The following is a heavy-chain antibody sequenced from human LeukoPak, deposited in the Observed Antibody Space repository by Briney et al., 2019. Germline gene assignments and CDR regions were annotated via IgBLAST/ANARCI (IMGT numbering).Heavy chain of an antibody. V-gene: IGHV4-31*02. J-gene: IGHJ3*02. D-gene: IGHD2-15*01. CDR3: ARAAWRGSSSRDGFDI. CDR2: IYYSGTT. Sequence: PSQTLSLTCTVSGGSINRGADYCSWIRYHPGKGLEWIGYIYYSGTTYYNPSLKSRITISIDTSKSQFSLELSSVTAADTAVYYCARAAWRGSSSRDGFDIWGLGTMVTVSS. CDR1: GGSINRGADY.